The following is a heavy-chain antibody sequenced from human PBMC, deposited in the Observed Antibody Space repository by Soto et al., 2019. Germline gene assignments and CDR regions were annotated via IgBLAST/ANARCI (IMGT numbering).Heavy chain of an antibody. CDR2: ISAYNGNT. D-gene: IGHD6-19*01. V-gene: IGHV1-18*01. CDR1: DYTFTSYG. CDR3: ARYLAVALIDY. Sequence: QVQLVQSGAEVKKPGASVKVSCKASDYTFTSYGISWVRQAPGKGLEWMGWISAYNGNTKYAQKFQGRVTMTADTSTSTAYMELRSLRSDDTAVYYGARYLAVALIDYWGQGTLVTVSS. J-gene: IGHJ4*02.